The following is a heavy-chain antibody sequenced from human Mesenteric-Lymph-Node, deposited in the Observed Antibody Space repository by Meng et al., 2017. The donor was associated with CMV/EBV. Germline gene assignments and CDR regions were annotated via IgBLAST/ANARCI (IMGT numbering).Heavy chain of an antibody. Sequence: YTFTSYGSSWVRQAPGQGLEWMGWISAYNGNTNYAQKLQGRVTMTTDTSTSTAYMELSSLRSEDTAVYYCAKDSGYSGYDQPEPFDYWGQGTLVTVSS. CDR2: ISAYNGNT. J-gene: IGHJ4*02. D-gene: IGHD5-12*01. CDR1: YTFTSYG. CDR3: AKDSGYSGYDQPEPFDY. V-gene: IGHV1-18*01.